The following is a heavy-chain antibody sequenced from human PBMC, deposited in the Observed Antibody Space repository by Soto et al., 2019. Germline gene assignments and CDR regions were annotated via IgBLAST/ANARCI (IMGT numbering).Heavy chain of an antibody. V-gene: IGHV1-69*12. Sequence: QVQLVQSGAEVKKPGSSVKVSCKASGGTFSSYAISWVRQAPGQGLEWMGGIIPIFGTANYAQKFQGRVTITADEATSTAYMELSSLRSEDTAVYYCARDRVRIAAYYGSGSYYYVDYWGQGTLVTVSS. CDR1: GGTFSSYA. D-gene: IGHD3-10*01. CDR3: ARDRVRIAAYYGSGSYYYVDY. CDR2: IIPIFGTA. J-gene: IGHJ4*02.